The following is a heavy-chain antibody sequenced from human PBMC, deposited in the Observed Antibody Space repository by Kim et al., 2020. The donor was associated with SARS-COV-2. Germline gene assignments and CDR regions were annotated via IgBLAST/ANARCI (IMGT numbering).Heavy chain of an antibody. V-gene: IGHV3-21*01. Sequence: GGSLRLSCAASGFTFSSYSMNWVRQAPGKGLEWVSSISSSSSYINYADSVKGRFTISRDNAKNSLYLQMNSLRAEDTAAYYCERDLPAYYYYGMDVWGQG. J-gene: IGHJ6*02. CDR3: ERDLPAYYYYGMDV. CDR1: GFTFSSYS. CDR2: ISSSSSYI.